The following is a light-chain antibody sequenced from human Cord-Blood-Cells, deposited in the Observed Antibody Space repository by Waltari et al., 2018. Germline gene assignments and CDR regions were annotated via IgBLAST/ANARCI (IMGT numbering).Light chain of an antibody. Sequence: EIVMTQSPATLSVSPGERATLSCKASQSVSSNLAWYQQKPGQSPRLHIYGASTRATCIPTRFRGSGSGTEFTLTISSLQSEDFAVYYCQKNNNWPPFTFGPGTKVDIK. J-gene: IGKJ3*01. CDR3: QKNNNWPPFT. CDR1: QSVSSN. V-gene: IGKV3-15*01. CDR2: GAS.